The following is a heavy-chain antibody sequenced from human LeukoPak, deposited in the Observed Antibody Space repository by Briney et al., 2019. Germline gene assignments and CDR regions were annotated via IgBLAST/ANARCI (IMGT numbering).Heavy chain of an antibody. D-gene: IGHD2-2*02. Sequence: PGRSLRLSCAASGFAFSTYAMHWVRQAPGKGLEWVAVISYNGSEIYYGDSVKGRFTISRDNSENTLYLQMNRLRVEDTAVYHCAKAGCSSARCYTNYWGQGTSVTVSS. CDR1: GFAFSTYA. V-gene: IGHV3-30*18. J-gene: IGHJ4*02. CDR2: ISYNGSEI. CDR3: AKAGCSSARCYTNY.